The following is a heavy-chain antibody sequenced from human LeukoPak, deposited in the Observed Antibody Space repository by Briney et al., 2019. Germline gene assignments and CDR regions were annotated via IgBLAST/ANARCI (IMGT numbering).Heavy chain of an antibody. D-gene: IGHD2/OR15-2a*01. CDR2: ISVSGNNI. CDR3: ARSNILNAFEI. V-gene: IGHV3-48*03. J-gene: IGHJ3*02. Sequence: PGGPLRLSCAASGFTFSNYEMNWVRQAPGKGPEWVSYISVSGNNIYYGDSVQGRFTISRDNAKNSLSLQMSSLRAEDTAIYYCARSNILNAFEIWGQGTVVTVSS. CDR1: GFTFSNYE.